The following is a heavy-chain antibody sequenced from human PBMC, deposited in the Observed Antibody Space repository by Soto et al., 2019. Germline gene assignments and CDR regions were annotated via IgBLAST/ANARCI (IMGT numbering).Heavy chain of an antibody. Sequence: EVQLVESGGNLVKPGGSLRLSCAASGFNFTNAWMSWVRQVPGKGLEWIGRIKSKSDGGATDYAPSAKGSFIVSRSDSQNTLSLQMNSLQSEDTGIYYWTTYHGGLDDWGRGTLLTVSS. CDR1: GFNFTNAW. J-gene: IGHJ1*01. D-gene: IGHD2-2*01. CDR3: TTYHGGLDD. CDR2: IKSKSDGGAT. V-gene: IGHV3-15*01.